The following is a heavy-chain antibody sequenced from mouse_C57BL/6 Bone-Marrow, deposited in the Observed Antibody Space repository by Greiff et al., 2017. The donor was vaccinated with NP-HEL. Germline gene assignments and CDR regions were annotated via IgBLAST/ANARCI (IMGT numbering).Heavy chain of an antibody. D-gene: IGHD2-5*01. Sequence: EVKLVESGGGLVQPGGSLKLSCAASGFTFSDYGMAWVRQAPRKGPEWVAFISNLAYSIYYADTVTGRFTISRENAKNTLYLEMSSLRSEDTAMYYCARHSKPWYYAMDYWGQGTSVTVSS. CDR3: ARHSKPWYYAMDY. CDR1: GFTFSDYG. CDR2: ISNLAYSI. J-gene: IGHJ4*01. V-gene: IGHV5-15*01.